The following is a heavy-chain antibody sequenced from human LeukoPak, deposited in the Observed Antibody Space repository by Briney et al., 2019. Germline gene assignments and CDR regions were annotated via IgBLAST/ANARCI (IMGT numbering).Heavy chain of an antibody. J-gene: IGHJ6*03. CDR2: ISSSSTYI. Sequence: GGSLRLSCAASGFSFSSSAMNWVRQAPGKGLEWVSSISSSSTYIYYADPLKGRFTISRDNTKNSLYLQMNSLRVEDTAVYHCARSLGGGYCTSTSCAPVDDYNYYYMDVWGKGTTVTVSS. D-gene: IGHD2-2*01. V-gene: IGHV3-21*01. CDR1: GFSFSSSA. CDR3: ARSLGGGYCTSTSCAPVDDYNYYYMDV.